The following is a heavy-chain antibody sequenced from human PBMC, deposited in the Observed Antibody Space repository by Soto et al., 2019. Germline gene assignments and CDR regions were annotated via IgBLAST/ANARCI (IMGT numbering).Heavy chain of an antibody. D-gene: IGHD3-10*01. Sequence: EGSLRLSCAASGVNFTSYDMTWVRQVPVEELQWVSSISKSGDSTYYADSVKGRFTTSRDNSKNTLYLQMNSLRAEDTDIYYCAKGSFGFDSWGQGTLVTGSS. V-gene: IGHV3-23*01. CDR2: ISKSGDST. J-gene: IGHJ4*02. CDR1: GVNFTSYD. CDR3: AKGSFGFDS.